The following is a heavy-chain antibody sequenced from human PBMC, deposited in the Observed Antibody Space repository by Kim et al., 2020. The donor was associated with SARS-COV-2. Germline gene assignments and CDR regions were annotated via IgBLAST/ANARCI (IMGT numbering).Heavy chain of an antibody. D-gene: IGHD5-12*01. V-gene: IGHV4-34*01. CDR1: GGSFSGYY. Sequence: SETLSLTCAVYGGSFSGYYWSWIRQPPGKGLEWIGEINHSGSTNYNPSLKSRVTISVDTSKNQFSLKLSSVTAADTAVYYCARGPLYRWLRFDLDYYYG. CDR2: INHSGST. CDR3: ARGPLYRWLRFDLDYYYG. J-gene: IGHJ6*01.